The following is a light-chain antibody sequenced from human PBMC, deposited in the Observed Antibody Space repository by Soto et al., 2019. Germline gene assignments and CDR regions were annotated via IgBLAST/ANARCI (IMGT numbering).Light chain of an antibody. Sequence: EIVMTQSPATLSVSPGERVTLSCRASQSVSSNLAWYQQKPGQAPRLLIYGTSTRATGVPGRFSGSGSGTEFTLTISSLQSEDFAVYYCQQYNNWPRNTFGQGTKLEIK. CDR2: GTS. CDR1: QSVSSN. V-gene: IGKV3-15*01. J-gene: IGKJ2*01. CDR3: QQYNNWPRNT.